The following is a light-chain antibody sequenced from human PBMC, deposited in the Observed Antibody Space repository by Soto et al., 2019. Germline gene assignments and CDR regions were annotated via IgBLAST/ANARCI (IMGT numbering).Light chain of an antibody. Sequence: VVWAQSTGTLSLSPGDRASLSCRASQNLSRYFLAWYQHKPGQAPRLLISGASRRATGIPDRFSGAGSGTDFTLTISRLEPEDFALYYCQQHDILPITFGQGARLEIK. J-gene: IGKJ5*01. V-gene: IGKV3-20*01. CDR2: GAS. CDR1: QNLSRYF. CDR3: QQHDILPIT.